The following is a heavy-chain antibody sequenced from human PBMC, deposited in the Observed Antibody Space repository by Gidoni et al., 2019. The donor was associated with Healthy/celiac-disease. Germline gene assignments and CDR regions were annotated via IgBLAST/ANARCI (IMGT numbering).Heavy chain of an antibody. CDR2: ISSSSSYI. D-gene: IGHD6-13*01. V-gene: IGHV3-21*01. Sequence: EVQLVESGGGLVKPGGSLRLSCAASGFTFSSYSMNWVRQAPGKGLEWVSSISSSSSYIYYADSVKGRFTISRDNAKNSLYLQMNSLRAEDTAVYYCARGGWLLAAAVVNYFDYWGQGTLVTVSS. CDR1: GFTFSSYS. J-gene: IGHJ4*02. CDR3: ARGGWLLAAAVVNYFDY.